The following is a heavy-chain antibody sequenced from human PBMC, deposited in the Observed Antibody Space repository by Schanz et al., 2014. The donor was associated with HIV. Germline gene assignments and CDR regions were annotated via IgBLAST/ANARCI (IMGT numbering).Heavy chain of an antibody. CDR1: GGTFSNYA. Sequence: QVQLVQSGAEVKMPGSSVKVSCKASGGTFSNYAMTWVRQAPGQGLEWMGWISVYHNKTNYAQKLQGRVTMTTDTSTSTAYMELSSLRSEDTAVYYCARDSPVAAGTLDYWGQGTLVTVSS. CDR2: ISVYHNKT. V-gene: IGHV1-18*01. J-gene: IGHJ4*02. CDR3: ARDSPVAAGTLDY. D-gene: IGHD6-13*01.